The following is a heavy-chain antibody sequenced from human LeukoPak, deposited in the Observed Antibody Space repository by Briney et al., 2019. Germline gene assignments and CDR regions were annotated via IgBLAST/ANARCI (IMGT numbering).Heavy chain of an antibody. CDR3: AKGPRVNSGYHPDF. D-gene: IGHD3-22*01. Sequence: GGSLRLSCAASGFAFSSSAMTWVRQAPGKGLEWVSTITGSDETTYYADSVKGRFTISRDYSINTMHLQMNYLRVDDTAKYYCAKGPRVNSGYHPDFWGQGTLVTVSS. CDR2: ITGSDETT. V-gene: IGHV3-23*01. J-gene: IGHJ4*02. CDR1: GFAFSSSA.